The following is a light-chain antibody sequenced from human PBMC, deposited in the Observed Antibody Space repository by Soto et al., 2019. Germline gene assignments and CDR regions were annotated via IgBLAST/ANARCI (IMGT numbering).Light chain of an antibody. CDR1: TSNIGNFF. Sequence: QSVLTQPPSASGTPGQRVTISCSGSTSNIGNFFVYWYQQVPGTAPKLLIYHNNQRPSGVPDRFSGSKSGTSASLAISGLWSEDEADYYCAGWDDSLSGPVFGGGTKLTVL. CDR2: HNN. CDR3: AGWDDSLSGPV. J-gene: IGLJ3*02. V-gene: IGLV1-47*02.